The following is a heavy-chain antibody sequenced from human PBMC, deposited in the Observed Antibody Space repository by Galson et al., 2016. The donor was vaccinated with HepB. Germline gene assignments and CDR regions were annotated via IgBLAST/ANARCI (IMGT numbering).Heavy chain of an antibody. Sequence: SLRLSCAASGFTFSNAWMSWVRQAPGKGLEWVGRIKSKTDDGTTDYAAPVKGRFSISRDDSKNTLYLQMNSLKTEDTAVYYCRYGMDVWGQGTTVTVSS. CDR2: IKSKTDDGTT. J-gene: IGHJ6*02. CDR3: RYGMDV. CDR1: GFTFSNAW. V-gene: IGHV3-15*01.